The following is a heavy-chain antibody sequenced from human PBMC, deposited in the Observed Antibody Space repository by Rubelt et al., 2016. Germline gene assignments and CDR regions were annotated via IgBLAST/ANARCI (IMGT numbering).Heavy chain of an antibody. D-gene: IGHD3-3*01. CDR3: AREARVYDFWSGYYPGWFDP. J-gene: IGHJ5*02. V-gene: IGHV1-8*01. Sequence: QVQLVQSGAEVKKPGASVKVSCKASGYTFTSYDINWVRQATGQGLEWMGWMNPNSGNTGYAQKFQGRDTMTRNTSISTAYMGRSSLRSEDTAVYYCAREARVYDFWSGYYPGWFDPWGQGTLVTVSS. CDR1: GYTFTSYD. CDR2: MNPNSGNT.